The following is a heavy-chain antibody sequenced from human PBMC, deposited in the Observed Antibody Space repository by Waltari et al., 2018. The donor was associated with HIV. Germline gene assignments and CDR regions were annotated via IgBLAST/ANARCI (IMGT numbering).Heavy chain of an antibody. J-gene: IGHJ4*02. CDR1: GFTVSTNY. CDR2: IYSGGST. D-gene: IGHD1-1*01. CDR3: ARGGWTYNPDY. V-gene: IGHV3-53*01. Sequence: EVQLVEYGGGLIKPGGSLRLSGAASGFTVSTNYMSWVRQVPGKGLEWVSVIYSGGSTYYADSVKGRFTISRDNSKNTLYLQMNSLRAEDTAVYYCARGGWTYNPDYWGQGTLVTVSS.